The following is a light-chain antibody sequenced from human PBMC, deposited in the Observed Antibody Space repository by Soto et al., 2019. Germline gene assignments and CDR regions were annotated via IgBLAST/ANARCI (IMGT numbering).Light chain of an antibody. CDR2: GAS. Sequence: IVLTQSPGTLSLSPGEGATLSCRARQSVSSNYLAWYQQKPGQAPRLLIYGASSRATGIPDRFSGGGSGTDFTLTISRLEPEDFAVYYCQQYDNSPWTFGQGTKVEIK. J-gene: IGKJ1*01. V-gene: IGKV3-20*01. CDR1: QSVSSNY. CDR3: QQYDNSPWT.